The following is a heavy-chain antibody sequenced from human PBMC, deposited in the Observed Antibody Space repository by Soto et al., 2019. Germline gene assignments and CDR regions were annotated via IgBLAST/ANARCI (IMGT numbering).Heavy chain of an antibody. CDR1: GGTFSSYA. J-gene: IGHJ4*02. V-gene: IGHV1-69*01. D-gene: IGHD1-26*01. CDR3: ATPRRGGSYYVRYFDY. Sequence: QVQLVQSGAEVKKPGSSVKVSCKASGGTFSSYAISWVRQAPGQGLEGMGGIIPIFGTANYAQKFQGRVTITADESTSTAYMELSSLRSEDTAVYYCATPRRGGSYYVRYFDYWGQGTLVTVSS. CDR2: IIPIFGTA.